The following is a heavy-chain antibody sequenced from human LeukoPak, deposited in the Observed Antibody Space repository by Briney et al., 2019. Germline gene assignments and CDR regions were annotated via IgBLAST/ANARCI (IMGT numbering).Heavy chain of an antibody. Sequence: GGSLSLYCAASGFTFTTYDMTWVRQAPGKGLEWVSSVSYSGFSTYYGDSVKGRFTISRDNSKNTLYLQMYSLRAEDTAIYYCAKEAGNGYNSPIDYWGQGTLVTVSS. J-gene: IGHJ4*02. V-gene: IGHV3-23*01. CDR2: VSYSGFST. CDR1: GFTFTTYD. CDR3: AKEAGNGYNSPIDY. D-gene: IGHD4-23*01.